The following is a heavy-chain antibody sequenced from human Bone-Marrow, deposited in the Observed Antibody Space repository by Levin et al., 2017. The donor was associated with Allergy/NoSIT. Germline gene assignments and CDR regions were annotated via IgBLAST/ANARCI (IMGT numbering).Heavy chain of an antibody. CDR3: AGAIGVVRHFDF. CDR1: GGSFTSSY. V-gene: IGHV4-59*01. Sequence: SQTLSLPCTVSGGSFTSSYWSWIRPSPDKRLEWIGYIFYTGHTNYNPSLKSRATISVDTSKNQFSLKVTSVSAADTAVYFCAGAIGVVRHFDFWGQGTLVAVSS. D-gene: IGHD3-3*01. J-gene: IGHJ4*02. CDR2: IFYTGHT.